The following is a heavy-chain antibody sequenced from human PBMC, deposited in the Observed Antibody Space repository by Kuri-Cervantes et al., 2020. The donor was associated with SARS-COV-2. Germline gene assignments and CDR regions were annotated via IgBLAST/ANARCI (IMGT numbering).Heavy chain of an antibody. CDR3: ARAEMDYYYYMDV. CDR2: IYYSGST. CDR1: GGSISSYY. V-gene: IGHV4-59*12. D-gene: IGHD5-24*01. Sequence: SETLSLTCTVSGGSISSYYWSWIRQPPGKGLEWIGYIYYSGSTNYNPSLKSRVTISLDTSKSQFSLRLTSVTAADTALYYCARAEMDYYYYMDVWGKGTTVTVSS. J-gene: IGHJ6*03.